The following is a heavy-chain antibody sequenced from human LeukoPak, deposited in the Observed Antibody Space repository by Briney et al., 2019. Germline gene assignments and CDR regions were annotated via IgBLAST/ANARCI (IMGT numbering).Heavy chain of an antibody. CDR3: AQNSATVTTLFDY. CDR2: IYYSGST. J-gene: IGHJ4*02. D-gene: IGHD4-17*01. CDR1: GGSISSGGYY. V-gene: IGHV4-31*03. Sequence: PSETLSLTCTVSGGSISSGGYYWSWIRQHPGKGLEWIGYIYYSGSTYYNPSLKSRVTISVDTSKNQFSLKLSSVTAADTAVYYCAQNSATVTTLFDYWGQGTLVTVSS.